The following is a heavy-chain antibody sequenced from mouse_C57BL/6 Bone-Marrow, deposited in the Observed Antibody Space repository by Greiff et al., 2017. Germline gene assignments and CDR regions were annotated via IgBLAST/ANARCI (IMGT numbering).Heavy chain of an antibody. J-gene: IGHJ2*01. V-gene: IGHV1-15*01. CDR2: IDPETGGT. Sequence: QVQLQQSGAELVRPGASVTLSCKASGYTFTDNEMHWVKQTPVHGLEWIGAIDPETGGTAYNQKFKGKAILTAAKSSSTAYMELRSLTSEDSAVYYCTKLDYGSSSGYWGQGTTLTVSS. D-gene: IGHD1-1*01. CDR3: TKLDYGSSSGY. CDR1: GYTFTDNE.